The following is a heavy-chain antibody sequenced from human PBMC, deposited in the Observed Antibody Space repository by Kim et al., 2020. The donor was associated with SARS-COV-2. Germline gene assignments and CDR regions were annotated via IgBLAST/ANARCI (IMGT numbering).Heavy chain of an antibody. Sequence: NYAQKFQGIVTISADEASNSCYMELNSLTSDDTGIYYCARAPSDILSQFDYWGQGTLVTVSS. D-gene: IGHD3-9*01. J-gene: IGHJ4*02. CDR3: ARAPSDILSQFDY. V-gene: IGHV1-69*01.